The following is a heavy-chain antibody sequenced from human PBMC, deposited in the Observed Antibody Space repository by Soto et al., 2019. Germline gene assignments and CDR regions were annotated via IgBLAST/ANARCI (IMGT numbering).Heavy chain of an antibody. CDR3: ARTYYYDSSGYYLWGKYYYYYGMVV. CDR1: GGTFSSYA. Sequence: SVKVSCKASGGTFSSYAISWVRQAPGQGLEWMGGIIPIFGTANYAQKFQGRVTITADESTSTAYMELSSLRSEDTAVYYCARTYYYDSSGYYLWGKYYYYYGMVVWCQGTTVTVSS. V-gene: IGHV1-69*13. D-gene: IGHD3-22*01. CDR2: IIPIFGTA. J-gene: IGHJ6*02.